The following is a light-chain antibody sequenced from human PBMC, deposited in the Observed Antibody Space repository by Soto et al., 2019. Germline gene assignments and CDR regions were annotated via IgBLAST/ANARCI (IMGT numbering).Light chain of an antibody. CDR3: GSWDSSLSAYV. Sequence: LTQPRSIASAPARKVAISCCGSRSNIGGNSVCWYQKLPGTAPKLLIYDDNKRPSGIPDRFSGANSGTSAPLGITGFQTGDEDDYYCGSWDSSLSAYVFGTGTKVTV. V-gene: IGLV1-51*01. CDR2: DDN. CDR1: RSNIGGNS. J-gene: IGLJ1*01.